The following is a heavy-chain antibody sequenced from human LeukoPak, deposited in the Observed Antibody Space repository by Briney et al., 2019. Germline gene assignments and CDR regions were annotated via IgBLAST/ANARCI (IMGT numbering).Heavy chain of an antibody. J-gene: IGHJ4*02. Sequence: PSETLSLTCTVSGGFISNYYWSWIRQPAGKGLEWIGRIYTSGSTNYNSSLKSRVIISVDTSKNQFSLKLSSVTAADTAVYYCARGRRWELLPIDYWGQGTLVTVSS. V-gene: IGHV4-4*07. CDR1: GGFISNYY. CDR3: ARGRRWELLPIDY. D-gene: IGHD1-26*01. CDR2: IYTSGST.